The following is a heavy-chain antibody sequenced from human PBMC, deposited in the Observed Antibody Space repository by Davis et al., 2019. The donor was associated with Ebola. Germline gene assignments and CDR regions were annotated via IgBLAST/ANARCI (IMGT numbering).Heavy chain of an antibody. V-gene: IGHV3-30*03. J-gene: IGHJ4*02. CDR3: ARGREDYLDY. CDR1: RFTFSTSG. CDR2: ISSDGRNK. D-gene: IGHD1-26*01. Sequence: PGGSLRLSCAASRFTFSTSGMHWVRQAPGKGLEWVAAISSDGRNKHYADSVRGRVVISRDTSKDTLYLPMSGLRAEDTAVYYCARGREDYLDYWGQGTLVTVSS.